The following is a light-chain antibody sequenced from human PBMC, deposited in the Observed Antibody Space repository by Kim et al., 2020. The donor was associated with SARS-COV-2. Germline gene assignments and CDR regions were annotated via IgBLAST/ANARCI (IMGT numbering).Light chain of an antibody. Sequence: DIQMTQSPSSLSASVGDRVTITCRASQDIRRWLAWYQQKPGTAPKSLIYTATRLESGVPSRFSGSGSGTYFTLTISSLQPEDFATYYCQQYESYPITFGQGTRLEIK. J-gene: IGKJ5*01. V-gene: IGKV1D-16*01. CDR3: QQYESYPIT. CDR1: QDIRRW. CDR2: TAT.